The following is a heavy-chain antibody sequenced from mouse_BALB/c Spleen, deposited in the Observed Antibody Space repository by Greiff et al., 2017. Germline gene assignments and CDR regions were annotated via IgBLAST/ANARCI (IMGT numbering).Heavy chain of an antibody. J-gene: IGHJ1*01. CDR1: GFTFSDFY. V-gene: IGHV7-1*02. CDR3: AIDGYDWYFDV. CDR2: SRNKANDYTT. Sequence: EVKVLESGGGLVQPGGSLRLSCATSGFTFSDFYMEWVRQPPGKRLEWIAASRNKANDYTTEYSASVKGRFIVSRDTSQSILYLQMNALRAEDTAIYYCAIDGYDWYFDVWGAGTTVTVSS.